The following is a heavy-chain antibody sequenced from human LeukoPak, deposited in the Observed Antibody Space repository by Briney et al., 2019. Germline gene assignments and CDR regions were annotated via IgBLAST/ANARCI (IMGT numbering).Heavy chain of an antibody. V-gene: IGHV1-2*02. D-gene: IGHD5-18*01. J-gene: IGHJ5*02. CDR3: ARASEYSYGSCFDP. CDR1: GYTFTGYY. Sequence: ASVKVSCKASGYTFTGYYIHWVRQAPGQGLEWMGWINPNSGGTNYAQKFQGRVTMTRDTSISTAYMELSRLRSDDTAVYYCARASEYSYGSCFDPWGQGTLVTVSS. CDR2: INPNSGGT.